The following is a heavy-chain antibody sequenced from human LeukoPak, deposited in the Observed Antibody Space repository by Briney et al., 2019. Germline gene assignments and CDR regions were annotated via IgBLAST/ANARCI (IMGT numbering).Heavy chain of an antibody. V-gene: IGHV4-30-4*08. Sequence: SETLSLTCTVSGGSISSGDCYWSWIRQPPGKGLERIGYIYYSGSTYYNPSLKSRVTISVDTSKNQFSLKLSSVTAADTAVYYCARTGYDFWSGYLHSFDIWGHGTMVTVSS. D-gene: IGHD3-3*01. CDR3: ARTGYDFWSGYLHSFDI. CDR1: GGSISSGDCY. J-gene: IGHJ3*02. CDR2: IYYSGST.